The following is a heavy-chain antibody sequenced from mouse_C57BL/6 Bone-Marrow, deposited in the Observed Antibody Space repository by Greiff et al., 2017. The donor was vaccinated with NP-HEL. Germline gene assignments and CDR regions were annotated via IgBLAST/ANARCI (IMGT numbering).Heavy chain of an antibody. Sequence: EVQLVESGGDLVKPGGSLKLSCAASGFTFSSYGMSWVRQTPDKRLEWVATISSGGSYTYYPDSVKGRFTISRDNAKNTLYLQMSSLKSEDTAMYYCAIRPHLLSPYAMDYWGQGTSVTVSS. CDR3: AIRPHLLSPYAMDY. CDR1: GFTFSSYG. D-gene: IGHD2-1*01. J-gene: IGHJ4*01. CDR2: ISSGGSYT. V-gene: IGHV5-6*01.